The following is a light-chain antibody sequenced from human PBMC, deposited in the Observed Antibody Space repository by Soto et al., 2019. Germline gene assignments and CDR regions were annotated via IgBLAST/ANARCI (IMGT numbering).Light chain of an antibody. V-gene: IGLV1-40*01. J-gene: IGLJ1*01. CDR2: GNS. CDR3: QSYDSSLSGSYV. Sequence: QSVLTQSPSVSGAPGQRVTISCTGSSSNIGAGYDVHWYQQLPGTAPKLLIYGNSNRPSGVPDRFSGSKSGTSASLAITGLQAEDEADYYCQSYDSSLSGSYVFGTGTKLTVL. CDR1: SSNIGAGYD.